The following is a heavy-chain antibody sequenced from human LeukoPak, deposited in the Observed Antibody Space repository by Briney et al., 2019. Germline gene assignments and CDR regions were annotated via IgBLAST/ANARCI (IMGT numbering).Heavy chain of an antibody. CDR2: IFPIFGTA. Sequence: ASVKVSCKASGGTFSSYAISWVRQAPGQGLERMGGIFPIFGTANYAQKFQGRVTITADESTSTAYMELSSLRSEDTAVYYCALQSGYCSSTSCDMGFLDYWGQGTLVTVSS. V-gene: IGHV1-69*01. CDR1: GGTFSSYA. D-gene: IGHD2-2*02. CDR3: ALQSGYCSSTSCDMGFLDY. J-gene: IGHJ4*02.